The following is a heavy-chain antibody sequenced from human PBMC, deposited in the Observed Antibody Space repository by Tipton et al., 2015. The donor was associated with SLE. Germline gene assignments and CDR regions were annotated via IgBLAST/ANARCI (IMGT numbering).Heavy chain of an antibody. D-gene: IGHD5-18*01. J-gene: IGHJ4*02. V-gene: IGHV1-18*01. Sequence: QLVQSGAEVKKPGASVRVSCKASGYTFTTYGISWVRQAPGQGLEWMGWISTYNGNTNYAQKLQGRVTMTSDTSTSTAYMELRSLRSDDTAIYYCARVRVDTAMGVFDFWGQGTVVTVSS. CDR2: ISTYNGNT. CDR3: ARVRVDTAMGVFDF. CDR1: GYTFTTYG.